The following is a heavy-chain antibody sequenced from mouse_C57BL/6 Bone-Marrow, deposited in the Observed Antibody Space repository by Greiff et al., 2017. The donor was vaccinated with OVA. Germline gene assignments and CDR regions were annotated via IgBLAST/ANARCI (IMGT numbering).Heavy chain of an antibody. V-gene: IGHV5-9-1*02. D-gene: IGHD1-1*01. J-gene: IGHJ1*03. Sequence: EVKVVESGEGLVKPGGSLKLSCAASGFTFSSYAMSWVRQTPEKRLEWVAYISSGGDYIYYADPVKGRFTLSRDNARNTLYLQMSSLKSEDTAMYYCTRAFTTVVATDWYFDVWGTGTTVTVSS. CDR3: TRAFTTVVATDWYFDV. CDR2: ISSGGDYI. CDR1: GFTFSSYA.